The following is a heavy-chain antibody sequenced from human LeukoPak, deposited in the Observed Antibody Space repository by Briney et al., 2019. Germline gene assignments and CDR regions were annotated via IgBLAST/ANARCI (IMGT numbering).Heavy chain of an antibody. CDR3: ARAKGHWGDAFDI. Sequence: GGSLRLSCAASGFTVSSNYMSWVRQAPGKGLEWVSVIYSGGSTYYADSVKGRFTISRDNSKNTLYLQMNSLRAGDTAVYYCARAKGHWGDAFDIWGQGTMVTVSS. V-gene: IGHV3-66*01. D-gene: IGHD7-27*01. CDR1: GFTVSSNY. CDR2: IYSGGST. J-gene: IGHJ3*02.